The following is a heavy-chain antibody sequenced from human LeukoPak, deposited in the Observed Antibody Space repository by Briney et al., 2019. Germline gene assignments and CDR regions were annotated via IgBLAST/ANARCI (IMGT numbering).Heavy chain of an antibody. D-gene: IGHD6-13*01. CDR2: ISSSSSTI. V-gene: IGHV3-48*01. CDR1: GFTFSSYS. Sequence: GGSLRLSCAASGFTFSSYSMNWVRQAPGKGLEWVSYISSSSSTIYYADSVKGRFTISRDNSKNTLYLQMNSLRAEDTAVYYCARETAIAAAGLIDYWGQGTLVTVSS. CDR3: ARETAIAAAGLIDY. J-gene: IGHJ4*02.